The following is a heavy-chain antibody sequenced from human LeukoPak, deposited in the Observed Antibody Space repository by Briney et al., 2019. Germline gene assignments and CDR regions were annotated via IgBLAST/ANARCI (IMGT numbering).Heavy chain of an antibody. V-gene: IGHV3-21*01. D-gene: IGHD6-13*01. CDR3: ARDGKYIAAAGGDY. CDR2: ISSSSSYI. Sequence: PGGSLRLSCAASGFTFSSYSMNWVRQAPGKGLEWVSSISSSSSYIYYADSVKGRFTISRDNAKNSPYLQMNSLRAEDTAVYYCARDGKYIAAAGGDYWGQGTLVTVSS. J-gene: IGHJ4*02. CDR1: GFTFSSYS.